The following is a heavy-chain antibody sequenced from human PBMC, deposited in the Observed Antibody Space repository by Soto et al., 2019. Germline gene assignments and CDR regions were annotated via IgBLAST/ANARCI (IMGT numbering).Heavy chain of an antibody. Sequence: QVQVVESGGGVVQPGRSLRLSCAASGFTFSNYGMHWVRQAPGKGLEWVAVISYDGGSKYYADSVKGRFTISRDNSKNTLYLQVNSLRAEDTAVYYCVKDNYHRYYADYYYYGMALWGQGTTVTVSS. J-gene: IGHJ6*02. CDR1: GFTFSNYG. CDR3: VKDNYHRYYADYYYYGMAL. V-gene: IGHV3-30*18. CDR2: ISYDGGSK. D-gene: IGHD4-4*01.